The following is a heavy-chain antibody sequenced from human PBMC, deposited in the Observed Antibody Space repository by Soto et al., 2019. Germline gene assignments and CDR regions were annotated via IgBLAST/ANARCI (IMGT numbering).Heavy chain of an antibody. V-gene: IGHV1-69*13. CDR1: GGTFSSYA. CDR2: IIPIFGTA. CDR3: ASSDPITIFGVVMGYYYYYGMDV. Sequence: SVKVSCKASGGTFSSYAISWVRQAPGQGLEWMGGIIPIFGTANYAQKFQGRVTITADESTSTAYMELSSLRSEDTAVYYCASSDPITIFGVVMGYYYYYGMDVWGQGTTVTVSS. J-gene: IGHJ6*02. D-gene: IGHD3-3*01.